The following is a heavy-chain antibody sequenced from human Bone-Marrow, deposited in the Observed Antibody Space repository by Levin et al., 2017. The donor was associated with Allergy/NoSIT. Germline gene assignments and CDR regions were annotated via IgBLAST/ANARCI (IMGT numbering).Heavy chain of an antibody. V-gene: IGHV4-61*08. CDR1: GASVSSDGHF. CDR2: VYYSGST. Sequence: SQTLSLTCTVSGASVSSDGHFWTWIRQFPGKGLEWIGYVYYSGSTNYNRSLKSRVTMSVDTTNSQFSLKLKSVTAADTAMYYCASHRCTSPACSALLFAPWGNETLVTVPS. J-gene: IGHJ5*02. CDR3: ASHRCTSPACSALLFAP. D-gene: IGHD2-2*01.